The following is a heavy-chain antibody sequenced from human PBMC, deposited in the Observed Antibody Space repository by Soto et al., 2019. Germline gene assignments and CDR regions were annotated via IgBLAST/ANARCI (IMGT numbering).Heavy chain of an antibody. J-gene: IGHJ4*02. CDR1: GYTFTSYG. V-gene: IGHV1-18*01. Sequence: ASVKVSCKASGYTFTSYGISWVRQAPGQGLEWMGWISAYNGNTNYAQKLQGRVTMTTDTSTSTAYMELRSLRSGDTAVYYCARGEITPAAAPFDYWGQGTLVTVSS. CDR2: ISAYNGNT. D-gene: IGHD6-13*01. CDR3: ARGEITPAAAPFDY.